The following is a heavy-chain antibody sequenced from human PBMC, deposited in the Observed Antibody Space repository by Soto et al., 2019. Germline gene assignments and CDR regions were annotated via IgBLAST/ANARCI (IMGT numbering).Heavy chain of an antibody. CDR2: ISGSGGST. Sequence: GGSLRLSCAASGFTFSSYAMSWVRQAPGKGLEWVSAISGSGGSTYYADSVKGRFTISRDNSKNTLYLQMNSLRAEDTAVYYCAKAPRGVYYDFWSGYSDFDYWGQGTLVTVSS. J-gene: IGHJ4*02. CDR3: AKAPRGVYYDFWSGYSDFDY. CDR1: GFTFSSYA. V-gene: IGHV3-23*01. D-gene: IGHD3-3*01.